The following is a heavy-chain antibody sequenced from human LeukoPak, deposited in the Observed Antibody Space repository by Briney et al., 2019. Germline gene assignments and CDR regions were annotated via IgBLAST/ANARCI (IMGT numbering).Heavy chain of an antibody. CDR3: ATVYYDSSGYFDY. V-gene: IGHV1-24*01. CDR1: GYTLTELS. Sequence: GASVKVSCKVSGYTLTELSMHWVRQAPGKGLEWMGGFDPEDGETIYAQKFQGRVTMTEDTSTDAAYMELSSLRSEDTAVYYCATVYYDSSGYFDYWGQGTLVTVSS. CDR2: FDPEDGET. D-gene: IGHD3-22*01. J-gene: IGHJ4*02.